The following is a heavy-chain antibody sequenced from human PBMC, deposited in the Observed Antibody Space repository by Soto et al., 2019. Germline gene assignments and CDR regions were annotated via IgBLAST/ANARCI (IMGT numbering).Heavy chain of an antibody. CDR3: ARDGIQLWSNYFDY. V-gene: IGHV3-33*01. CDR1: GFTFSGYG. D-gene: IGHD5-18*01. CDR2: TWYDGSNK. Sequence: GGPMRLSCTASGFTFSGYGMHRVRKAPGKGLEWVAVTWYDGSNKYYADSVKGRFTISRDNSKNTLYLQMNSLRAEDPAVYYCARDGIQLWSNYFDYWGQGTLVTVS. J-gene: IGHJ4*02.